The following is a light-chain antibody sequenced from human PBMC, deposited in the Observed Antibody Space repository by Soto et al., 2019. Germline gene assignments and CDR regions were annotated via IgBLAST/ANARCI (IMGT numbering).Light chain of an antibody. V-gene: IGKV4-1*01. CDR2: WAS. J-gene: IGKJ2*01. Sequence: DIVMTQSPDSLAVSLGERATINCKSSQSVLYSSNNKNYLAWYQQRPGQPPKLLIYWASTRESGVPDRFSGGASGTDFPLTITRLPAEDVAVYYCQQYDSTPPTFGQGTKLEIK. CDR3: QQYDSTPPT. CDR1: QSVLYSSNNKNY.